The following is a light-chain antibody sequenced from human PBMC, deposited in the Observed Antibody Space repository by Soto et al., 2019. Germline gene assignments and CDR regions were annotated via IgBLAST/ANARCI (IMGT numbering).Light chain of an antibody. Sequence: IVRTQSPGNLSLSPGDRATLSCRARQSVSSSDFAWYQQKAAQAPRLLIYGDSSRATGIPDRFSGSGSGTDFTLTISRREPEDFAVYYCQQYGRSPLYTFGQGTKLEI. V-gene: IGKV3-20*01. CDR3: QQYGRSPLYT. CDR1: QSVSSSD. J-gene: IGKJ2*01. CDR2: GDS.